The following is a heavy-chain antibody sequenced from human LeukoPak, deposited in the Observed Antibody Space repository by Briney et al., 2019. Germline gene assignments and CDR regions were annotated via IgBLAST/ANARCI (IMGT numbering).Heavy chain of an antibody. D-gene: IGHD3-22*01. CDR3: VGSSVDAFDI. V-gene: IGHV1-18*01. CDR2: ISVYNGNT. CDR1: GYTFTSYG. J-gene: IGHJ3*02. Sequence: ASVKVSCKASGYTFTSYGISWVRQAPGQGLEWMGWISVYNGNTNYAQKLQGRVTMTRNTSISTAYMELSSLRSEDTAVYYCVGSSVDAFDIWDQGTMVTVSS.